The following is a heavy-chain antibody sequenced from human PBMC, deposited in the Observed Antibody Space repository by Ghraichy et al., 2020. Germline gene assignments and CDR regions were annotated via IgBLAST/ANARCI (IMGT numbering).Heavy chain of an antibody. CDR2: IYTSGST. CDR3: ARLPPGPYDSPEYYYYYYGMDV. V-gene: IGHV4-4*09. D-gene: IGHD5-12*01. J-gene: IGHJ6*02. Sequence: SETLSLTCTVSGGSISSYYWSWIRQPPGKGLEWIGYIYTSGSTNYNPSLKSRVTISVDTSKNQFSLKLSSVTAADTAMYYCARLPPGPYDSPEYYYYYYGMDVWGQVTTVTVSS. CDR1: GGSISSYY.